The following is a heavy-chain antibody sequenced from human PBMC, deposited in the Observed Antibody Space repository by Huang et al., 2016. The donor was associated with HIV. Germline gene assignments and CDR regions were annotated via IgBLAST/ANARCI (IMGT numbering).Heavy chain of an antibody. CDR2: INPKTAGT. J-gene: IGHJ4*02. Sequence: ASVRVSCKTTGYTFSDYYVHWVRQAPGQGLQWMGWINPKTAGTNYAQRFQGRLTVTRDRSITTAYMDLTWLTSDDTAVYYCARGGLRWPAPFDFWGQGTLVTVSS. V-gene: IGHV1-2*02. D-gene: IGHD4-17*01. CDR1: GYTFSDYY. CDR3: ARGGLRWPAPFDF.